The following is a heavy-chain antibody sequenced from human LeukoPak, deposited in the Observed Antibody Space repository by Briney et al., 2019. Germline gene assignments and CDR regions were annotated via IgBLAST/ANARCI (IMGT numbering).Heavy chain of an antibody. CDR3: ARDSMEYYDFWSGHAY. J-gene: IGHJ4*02. V-gene: IGHV1-69*01. D-gene: IGHD3-3*01. CDR1: GGTFSSYA. Sequence: ASVTVSCKASGGTFSSYALSWVRPAPGQGLEWMGGIIPIFGTANYAQKFQGRVTITADESTSTAYMELSSLRSEDTAVYYCARDSMEYYDFWSGHAYWGQGTLVTVSS. CDR2: IIPIFGTA.